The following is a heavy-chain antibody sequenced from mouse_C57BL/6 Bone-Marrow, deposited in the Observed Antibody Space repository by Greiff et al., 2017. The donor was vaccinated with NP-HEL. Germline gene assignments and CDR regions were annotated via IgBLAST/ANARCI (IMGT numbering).Heavy chain of an antibody. Sequence: VQLQQSGPELVKPGASVKIPCKASGYTFTDYNMDWVKQSHGKSLEWIGDINPNNGGTIYNQKFKGKATLTVDKSSSTAYMELRSLTSEDTAVYYCARGYYGSSYVGWYFDVWGTGTTVTVSS. V-gene: IGHV1-18*01. D-gene: IGHD1-1*01. CDR1: GYTFTDYN. CDR3: ARGYYGSSYVGWYFDV. CDR2: INPNNGGT. J-gene: IGHJ1*03.